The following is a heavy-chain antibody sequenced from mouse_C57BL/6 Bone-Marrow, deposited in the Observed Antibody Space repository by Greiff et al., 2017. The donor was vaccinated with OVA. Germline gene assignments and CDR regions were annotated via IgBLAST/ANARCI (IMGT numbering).Heavy chain of an antibody. CDR3: TRGTMVTTRDYWYFDV. V-gene: IGHV1-15*01. CDR1: GYTFTDYE. D-gene: IGHD2-2*01. Sequence: VQLQQSGAELVRPGASVTLSCKASGYTFTDYEMHWVKQTPVHGLEWIGAIDPETGGTAYNQKFKGKAILTADKSSSTAYMELRSLTSEDSAVYYCTRGTMVTTRDYWYFDVWGTGTTVTVSS. CDR2: IDPETGGT. J-gene: IGHJ1*03.